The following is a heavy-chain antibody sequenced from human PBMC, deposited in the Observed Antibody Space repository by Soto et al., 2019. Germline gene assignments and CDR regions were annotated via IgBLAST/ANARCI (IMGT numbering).Heavy chain of an antibody. CDR1: GFTFSNYA. CDR3: ARGLKFSHKDALDI. J-gene: IGHJ3*02. D-gene: IGHD2-8*01. V-gene: IGHV3-30-3*01. CDR2: ISHDGVKR. Sequence: QVQVVESGGGVVQPGRSLRLSCAASGFTFSNYAMHWVRQAPGKGLEWVAVISHDGVKRYYADSVKGRYTISRKNSRNMLSLEMNSLRIEDSAVYYCARGLKFSHKDALDIWGQGPAVTVSS.